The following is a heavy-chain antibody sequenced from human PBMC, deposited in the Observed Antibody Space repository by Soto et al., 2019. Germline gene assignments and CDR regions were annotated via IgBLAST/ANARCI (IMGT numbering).Heavy chain of an antibody. Sequence: QITLKESGPTLVKPTQTLTLTCTFSGFSLSTSGVGVGWIRQPPGKALEWLALIYWDDDKRYSPSLKSRLTITKHTSKNQVVLTMTNMDPVDSATYYCAPQLPGNGGFDYWGQGTLVTVSS. CDR3: APQLPGNGGFDY. CDR1: GFSLSTSGVG. D-gene: IGHD2-21*01. CDR2: IYWDDDK. J-gene: IGHJ4*02. V-gene: IGHV2-5*02.